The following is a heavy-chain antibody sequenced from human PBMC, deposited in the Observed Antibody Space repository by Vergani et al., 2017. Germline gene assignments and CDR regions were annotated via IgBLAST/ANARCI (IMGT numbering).Heavy chain of an antibody. CDR2: IFSSGTT. CDR3: ARNPYCGGDCYSDAFDI. D-gene: IGHD2-21*02. CDR1: GGSVRTSIGYY. Sequence: QVQLQESGPGLVKPSQTLSLSCTVSGGSVRTSIGYYWTWIRQPAGKTLEWIGEIFSSGTTNYNPSFKSRVTISVDTSKNQFSLKLSSVTAADTAVYYCARNPYCGGDCYSDAFDIWGQGTMVTVSS. V-gene: IGHV4-61*10. J-gene: IGHJ3*02.